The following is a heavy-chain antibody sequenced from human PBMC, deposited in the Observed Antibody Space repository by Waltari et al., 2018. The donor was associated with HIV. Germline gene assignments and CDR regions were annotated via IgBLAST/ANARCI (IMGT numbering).Heavy chain of an antibody. Sequence: QVQLVQSGAEVKKPGASVKVSCKTSGYTFTSYDINWVRQAPGQGREWRGWMNTNRCNTGYAQKLQGRGTMTRDTAIGTAYMERSSLRSEETAVYYLARAAQHSGESRIPHVDNWGQGTLVTVSS. CDR1: GYTFTSYD. V-gene: IGHV1-8*01. J-gene: IGHJ4*02. CDR2: MNTNRCNT. CDR3: ARAAQHSGESRIPHVDN.